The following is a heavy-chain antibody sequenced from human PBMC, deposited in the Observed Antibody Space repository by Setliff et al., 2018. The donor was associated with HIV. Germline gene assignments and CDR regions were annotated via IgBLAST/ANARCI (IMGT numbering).Heavy chain of an antibody. J-gene: IGHJ4*02. D-gene: IGHD4-4*01. Sequence: KTSETLSLTCAVYGGPSTDHFWNWIRQSPGMGLEWIAEIHHTGYINYNTSLRSRVSVSRDMSINQFSLRLSSVTAAAASVYYCAAFFVTPMTTQDFWGQGTLVTVSS. CDR2: IHHTGYI. CDR1: GGPSTDHF. CDR3: AAFFVTPMTTQDF. V-gene: IGHV4-34*01.